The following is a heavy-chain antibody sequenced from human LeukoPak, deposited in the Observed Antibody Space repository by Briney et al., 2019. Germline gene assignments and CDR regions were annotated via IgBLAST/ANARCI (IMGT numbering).Heavy chain of an antibody. Sequence: SETLPLACTVSGYSISSGYYWGWIRQPPGKGLEWIGSIYHSGSTYYNPSLKSRVTISVDTSKNQFSLKLSSVTAADTAVYYCAREVSLLWFGEPQYYFDYWGQGTLVTVSS. CDR3: AREVSLLWFGEPQYYFDY. J-gene: IGHJ4*02. D-gene: IGHD3-10*01. CDR2: IYHSGST. V-gene: IGHV4-38-2*02. CDR1: GYSISSGYY.